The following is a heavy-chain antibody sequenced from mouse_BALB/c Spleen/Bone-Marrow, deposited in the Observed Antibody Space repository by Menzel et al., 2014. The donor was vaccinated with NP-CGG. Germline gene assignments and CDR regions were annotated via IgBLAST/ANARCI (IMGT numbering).Heavy chain of an antibody. CDR2: INPSNGGT. Sequence: QVQLQQSGAELVKPGASVKLSCKASGYTFTSYYMYWVKQRPGQGLEWIGGINPSNGGTNFNEKFKSKATLTVDKSSSTAYMQLSSLTSEDSAVYYCTRSEPFAYWGQGTPVTVSA. J-gene: IGHJ3*01. CDR1: GYTFTSYY. V-gene: IGHV1S81*02. CDR3: TRSEPFAY.